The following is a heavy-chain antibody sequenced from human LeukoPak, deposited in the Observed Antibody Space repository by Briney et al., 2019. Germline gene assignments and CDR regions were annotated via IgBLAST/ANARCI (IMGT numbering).Heavy chain of an antibody. D-gene: IGHD3-22*01. V-gene: IGHV4-59*11. CDR3: ARAPGGEYYYDSSGYSHYFDY. J-gene: IGHJ4*02. CDR1: GGSFSGHY. CDR2: IYYSGST. Sequence: SETLSLTCAVYGGSFSGHYWSWIRQPPGKGLEWIGYIYYSGSTNYNPSLKSRVTISVDTSKNQFSLRLSSVTAADTAVYYCARAPGGEYYYDSSGYSHYFDYRGQGTLVTVSS.